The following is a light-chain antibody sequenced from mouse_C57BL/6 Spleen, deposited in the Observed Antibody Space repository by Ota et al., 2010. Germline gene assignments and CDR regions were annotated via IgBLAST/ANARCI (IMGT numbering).Light chain of an antibody. J-gene: IGKJ4*01. CDR1: QSLLNSGNQKNY. CDR2: WAS. Sequence: DIVMTQSPSSLTVTAGEKVTMSCKSSQSLLNSGNQKNYLTWYQQKPGQPPKLLIYWASTRESGVPDRFTGSGSGTDFTLTISSVQAEDLAVYYCQNDHSYPPTFGSGTKLEI. CDR3: QNDHSYPPT. V-gene: IGKV8-19*01.